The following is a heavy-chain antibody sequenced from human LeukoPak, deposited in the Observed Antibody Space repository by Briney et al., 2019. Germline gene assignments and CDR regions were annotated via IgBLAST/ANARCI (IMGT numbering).Heavy chain of an antibody. Sequence: GGSLRLSCAASGFIFSNYAMGWVRQAPGKGLDWVASISGNGGRTYYADSVKGRFTISRDNSKNTVYLQMNSLRAEDTAIYFCAKGPYSSSSEWFDPWGQRTLITVSS. CDR1: GFIFSNYA. CDR3: AKGPYSSSSEWFDP. J-gene: IGHJ5*02. CDR2: ISGNGGRT. V-gene: IGHV3-23*01. D-gene: IGHD6-6*01.